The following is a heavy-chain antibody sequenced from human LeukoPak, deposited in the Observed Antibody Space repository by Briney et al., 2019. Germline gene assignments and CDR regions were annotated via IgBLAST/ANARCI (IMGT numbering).Heavy chain of an antibody. D-gene: IGHD5-18*01. CDR3: TTIRRGDIFGYFDF. Sequence: SETLSLTCTVSGGSMTTHHWSWIRQPPGKGLEWIGYVFDSGRTKVNPSLTSRVTLSTDTSKNQLSLRLSSVTAADTAVYYCTTIRRGDIFGYFDFWGQGILVTVSS. CDR2: VFDSGRT. V-gene: IGHV4-59*11. CDR1: GGSMTTHH. J-gene: IGHJ4*02.